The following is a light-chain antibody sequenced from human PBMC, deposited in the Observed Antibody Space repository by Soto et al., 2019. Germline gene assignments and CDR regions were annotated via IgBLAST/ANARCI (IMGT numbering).Light chain of an antibody. CDR2: GAS. Sequence: EIVMTQSPATLSVSPGERATLSCRASQRVSTTLAWNQQKPGQPPRLLIYGASTRATGTPARFSGSGSGTEFTLTISSLQSEDFAVYYCQQYNNWPQTFGQGTKVEIK. CDR3: QQYNNWPQT. V-gene: IGKV3-15*01. CDR1: QRVSTT. J-gene: IGKJ1*01.